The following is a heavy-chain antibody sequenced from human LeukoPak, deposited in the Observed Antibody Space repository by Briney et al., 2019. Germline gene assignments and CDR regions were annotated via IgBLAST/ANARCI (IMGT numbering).Heavy chain of an antibody. CDR2: ISSSSSYI. CDR1: GFTFSSYS. CDR3: ARDTPYNWNGYYFDY. Sequence: GGSLRLSCAAFGFTFSSYSMNWVRQAPGKGLEWVSSISSSSSYIYYADSVKGRFTISRDNAKNSLYLQMNSLRAEDTAVYYCARDTPYNWNGYYFDYWGQGTLVTVSS. J-gene: IGHJ4*02. V-gene: IGHV3-21*01. D-gene: IGHD1-20*01.